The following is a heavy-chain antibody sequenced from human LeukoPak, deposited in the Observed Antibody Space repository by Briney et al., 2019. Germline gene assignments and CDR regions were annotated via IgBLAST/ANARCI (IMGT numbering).Heavy chain of an antibody. V-gene: IGHV4-4*09. CDR3: ARPSLWFGDASYYMDV. CDR2: IYSSESA. CDR1: GGSISSYY. J-gene: IGHJ6*03. D-gene: IGHD3-10*01. Sequence: KPSETLSLTCTVSGGSISSYYWSWIRQPPGKGLEWIGHIYSSESAHYNPSLKSRVTISVDTSKNQFSLKLSSVTDADTAVYYCARPSLWFGDASYYMDVWGKGTTVTVSS.